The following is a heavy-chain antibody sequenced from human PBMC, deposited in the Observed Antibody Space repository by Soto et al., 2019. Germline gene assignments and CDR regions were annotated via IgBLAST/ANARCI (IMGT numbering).Heavy chain of an antibody. CDR1: GFTFSSYA. CDR2: ISSNGGST. V-gene: IGHV3-64D*06. J-gene: IGHJ3*02. D-gene: IGHD6-13*01. Sequence: GGSLRLSCSASGFTFSSYAMHWVRQAPGKGLEYVSAISSNGGSTYYADSVKGRFTISRDNSKNTLYLQMSSLRAEDTAVYYCARTREIAAAGPFGAFDIWGQGTMVTVSS. CDR3: ARTREIAAAGPFGAFDI.